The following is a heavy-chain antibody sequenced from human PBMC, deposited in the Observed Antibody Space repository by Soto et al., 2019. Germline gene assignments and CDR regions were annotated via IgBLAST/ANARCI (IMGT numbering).Heavy chain of an antibody. V-gene: IGHV3-23*01. Sequence: EVQVLESGGGLVQPGGSLRLSCAASGFTFSSDVMTWVRQAPGKGLEWVSSISNSGKNTYYVDSVKGRFTISRDNSKDTMYLQMTSLTAEDTALYYCARSGQNRSPDVYYFMDVWCKGATVTVSS. CDR2: ISNSGKNT. J-gene: IGHJ6*03. CDR3: ARSGQNRSPDVYYFMDV. D-gene: IGHD3-10*01. CDR1: GFTFSSDV.